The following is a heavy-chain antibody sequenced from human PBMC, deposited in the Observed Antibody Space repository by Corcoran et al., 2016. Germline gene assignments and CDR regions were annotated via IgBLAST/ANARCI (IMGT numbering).Heavy chain of an antibody. CDR2: INHSGST. Sequence: QLQQWGAGLLKPSETLSLTCAVYGGSFSGYYWSWIRQPPGKGLEWIGEINHSGSTNYNPSLKSRVTISVDTSKNQFSLKLSSVTAADTAVYYCARGCIAAAGPKGNWFDPWGQGTLVTVSS. CDR1: GGSFSGYY. V-gene: IGHV4-34*01. CDR3: ARGCIAAAGPKGNWFDP. D-gene: IGHD6-13*01. J-gene: IGHJ5*02.